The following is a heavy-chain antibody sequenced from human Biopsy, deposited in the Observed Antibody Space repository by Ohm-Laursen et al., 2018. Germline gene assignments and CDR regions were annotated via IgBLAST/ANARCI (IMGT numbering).Heavy chain of an antibody. J-gene: IGHJ6*02. CDR2: MTPTT. D-gene: IGHD4-11*01. V-gene: IGHV1-46*01. Sequence: ASVKASCKTSGYTFTSYYIHWVRQAPGQGLEWMGVMTPTTTYAQKFQGRLTMTTVTSTTTAYMELRSLRSDDTAVYYCARDSGILNYGNFKYYHYYGMDVWGQGTKVTVSS. CDR3: ARDSGILNYGNFKYYHYYGMDV. CDR1: GYTFTSYY.